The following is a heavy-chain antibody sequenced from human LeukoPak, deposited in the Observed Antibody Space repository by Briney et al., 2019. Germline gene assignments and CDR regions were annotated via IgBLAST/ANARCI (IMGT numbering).Heavy chain of an antibody. V-gene: IGHV3-33*01. CDR3: ARDYVAVAGLDY. Sequence: PGGSLRLACAASGFTFSSYGMHWVRQAPGKGLEWVAVIWYDGSNKYYADSVKGRFTISRDNSKNTLYLQMNSLRAEDTAVYYCARDYVAVAGLDYWGQGTLVTVSS. CDR1: GFTFSSYG. D-gene: IGHD6-19*01. CDR2: IWYDGSNK. J-gene: IGHJ4*02.